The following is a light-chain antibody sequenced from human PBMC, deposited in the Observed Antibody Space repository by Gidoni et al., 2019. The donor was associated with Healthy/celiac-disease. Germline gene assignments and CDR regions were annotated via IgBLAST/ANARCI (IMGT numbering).Light chain of an antibody. Sequence: DIQITQSPSTLSSSVGDRVTITCRASQSISSWFACYQQKPGKAPKLLIYDASSLESGVPSRFSGSGSGTEFTLTISSLQPDDCATYYCQKYNSYPYTFGQGTKLEIK. V-gene: IGKV1-5*01. CDR1: QSISSW. CDR2: DAS. J-gene: IGKJ2*01. CDR3: QKYNSYPYT.